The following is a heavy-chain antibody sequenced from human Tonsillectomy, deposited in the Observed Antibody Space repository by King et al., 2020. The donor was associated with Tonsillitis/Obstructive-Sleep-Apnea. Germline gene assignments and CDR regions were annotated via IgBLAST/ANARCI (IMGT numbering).Heavy chain of an antibody. D-gene: IGHD3-3*01. CDR2: IYPGDSDT. Sequence: EVQLVESGAEVKKPGESLKISCKGSGYNFTSYWIGWVRQMPGKGLEWMGIIYPGDSDTRYSPSFQGQVTISADKSISTAYLQWSSPKASDTAMYYCARDRYNVLRFLEWLSFDAFDIWGQGTMLTVSS. CDR1: GYNFTSYW. CDR3: ARDRYNVLRFLEWLSFDAFDI. V-gene: IGHV5-51*01. J-gene: IGHJ3*02.